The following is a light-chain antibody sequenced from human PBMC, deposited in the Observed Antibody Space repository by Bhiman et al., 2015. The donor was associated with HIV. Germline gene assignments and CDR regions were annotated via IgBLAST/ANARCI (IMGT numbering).Light chain of an antibody. CDR2: EVD. Sequence: QSALTQPLSASGSPGQSLTISCTGSRSDVGHSDFVSWYRQYPGKAPTIILYEVDKRPSGVPDRFSGSKFGNTASLTISELQTEDEADYYCCAYTDTITRVFGTGTKVTVL. CDR1: RSDVGHSDF. V-gene: IGLV2-8*01. J-gene: IGLJ1*01. CDR3: CAYTDTITRV.